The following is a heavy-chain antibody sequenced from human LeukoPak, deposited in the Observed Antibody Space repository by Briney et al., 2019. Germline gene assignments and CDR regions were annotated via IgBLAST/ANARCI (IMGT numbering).Heavy chain of an antibody. CDR3: ARGGGRGFDY. V-gene: IGHV4-34*01. J-gene: IGHJ4*02. CDR2: INHSGST. Sequence: SETLSLTCAVSGGSFSGYYWSWIRQPPGKGLEWIGEINHSGSTNYNPSLKSRVTISVDTSKNQFSLKLSSVTAADTAVYYCARGGGRGFDYWGQGTLVTVSS. CDR1: GGSFSGYY. D-gene: IGHD3-16*01.